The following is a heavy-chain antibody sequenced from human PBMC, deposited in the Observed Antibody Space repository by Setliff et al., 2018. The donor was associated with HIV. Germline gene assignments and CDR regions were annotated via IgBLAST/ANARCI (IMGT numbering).Heavy chain of an antibody. Sequence: SETLSLTCAVSGYSISSGYHWGWIRQPPGKGPEWIGSITYSGSARYNPSLKSRVAISVDMSKNQFSLRVTSLTAADTAVYYCATNRVGNYPLDYWGRGTLVTVSS. D-gene: IGHD1-7*01. CDR3: ATNRVGNYPLDY. V-gene: IGHV4-38-2*01. J-gene: IGHJ4*02. CDR1: GYSISSGYH. CDR2: ITYSGSA.